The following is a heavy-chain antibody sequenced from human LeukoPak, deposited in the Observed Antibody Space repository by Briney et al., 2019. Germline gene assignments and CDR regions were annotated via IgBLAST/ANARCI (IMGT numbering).Heavy chain of an antibody. D-gene: IGHD2-2*01. CDR1: GYTFSNFG. V-gene: IGHV1-18*01. Sequence: ASVKVSCKTSGYTFSNFGINWVRQAPGQGLEWMGWISGNNDNPNYGQKFQGRFTVTTDSSTSTAYMELRNLRFDDTAVYYCARDGTSTDDSWGQGTLVTVSS. J-gene: IGHJ4*02. CDR3: ARDGTSTDDS. CDR2: ISGNNDNP.